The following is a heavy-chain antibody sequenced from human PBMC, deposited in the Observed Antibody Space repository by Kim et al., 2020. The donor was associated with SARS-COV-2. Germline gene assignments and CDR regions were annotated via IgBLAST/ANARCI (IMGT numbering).Heavy chain of an antibody. CDR2: SNNDGSSR. Sequence: GGSLRLSCAASGFTLSSYWMHWVRQAPGKGLVWVSRSNNDGSSRSYAYSVKGRFSISRDNAKNTLYLQMNSLRADDTAVYYCARRTATAGGYWYFDLWGRGTLVTVSS. V-gene: IGHV3-74*01. CDR3: ARRTATAGGYWYFDL. CDR1: GFTLSSYW. D-gene: IGHD6-13*01. J-gene: IGHJ2*01.